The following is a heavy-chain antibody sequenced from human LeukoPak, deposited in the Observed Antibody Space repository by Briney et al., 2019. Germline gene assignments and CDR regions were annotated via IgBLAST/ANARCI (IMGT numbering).Heavy chain of an antibody. CDR1: GFTFSSYE. CDR3: ARYILKGVTPPYYGY. D-gene: IGHD3-9*01. J-gene: IGHJ4*02. Sequence: GGSLRLSCAASGFTFSSYEMNWVRQAPGKGLEWVSYISSSGSTIYYADSVKGRFTISRDNAKNSLYLQMNSLRAEDTAVYYCARYILKGVTPPYYGYWGQGTLVTVSS. CDR2: ISSSGSTI. V-gene: IGHV3-48*03.